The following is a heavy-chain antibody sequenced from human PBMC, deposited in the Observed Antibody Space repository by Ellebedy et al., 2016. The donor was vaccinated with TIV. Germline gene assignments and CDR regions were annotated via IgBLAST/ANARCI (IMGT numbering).Heavy chain of an antibody. CDR2: ISAYNGNT. CDR1: GYTFTSYG. CDR3: ARVSPRVGVLVVPAASYNWFDP. Sequence: ASVKVSCXASGYTFTSYGISWVRQAPGQGLEWMGWISAYNGNTNYAQKLQGRVTMTTDTSTSTAYMELSSLRSDDTAVYYCARVSPRVGVLVVPAASYNWFDPWGQGTLVTVSS. D-gene: IGHD2-2*01. J-gene: IGHJ5*02. V-gene: IGHV1-18*01.